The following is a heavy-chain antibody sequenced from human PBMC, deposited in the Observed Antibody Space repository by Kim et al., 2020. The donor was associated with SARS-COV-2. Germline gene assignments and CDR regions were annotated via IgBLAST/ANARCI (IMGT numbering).Heavy chain of an antibody. V-gene: IGHV4-61*01. Sequence: SETLSLTCTVSGGSVSSGNYYWSWIRQPPGKGLEWIGYIYYSGSTNYNPSPKSRVTISIDTSQNQFSLKLFSVTAADTAVYYCARGWGSRALDYWGQGTLVTVSS. CDR1: GGSVSSGNYY. CDR2: IYYSGST. CDR3: ARGWGSRALDY. D-gene: IGHD1-26*01. J-gene: IGHJ4*02.